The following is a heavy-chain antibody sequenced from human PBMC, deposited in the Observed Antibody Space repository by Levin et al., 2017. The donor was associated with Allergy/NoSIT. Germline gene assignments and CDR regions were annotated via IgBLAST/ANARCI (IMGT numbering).Heavy chain of an antibody. CDR1: GFTFTSYA. D-gene: IGHD2-15*01. CDR2: ISGSGGNT. Sequence: PGGSLRLSCAASGFTFTSYAMTWVRQAPGKGLEWVSAISGSGGNTFFADSVKGRFTISRDNYKNTLYLQMNSLRAEDTAVYFCAKDRFGCDGGRCYEVVPYYFGSWGRGTLVTVSS. J-gene: IGHJ4*02. CDR3: AKDRFGCDGGRCYEVVPYYFGS. V-gene: IGHV3-23*01.